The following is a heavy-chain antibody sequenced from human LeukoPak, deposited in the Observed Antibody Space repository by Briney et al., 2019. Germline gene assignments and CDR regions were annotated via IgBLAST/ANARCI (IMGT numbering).Heavy chain of an antibody. Sequence: ASVTVSRKASGYTFTGYYIDWVRQAPGQGPEWMGWINSDNGGTNYAQKFHGRVTMTRDTSSNKPYMEMNSLSADETPFYYCARDTRALTTPYFDYWGQGTLVTVPS. V-gene: IGHV1-2*02. CDR1: GYTFTGYY. D-gene: IGHD4-17*01. J-gene: IGHJ4*02. CDR3: ARDTRALTTPYFDY. CDR2: INSDNGGT.